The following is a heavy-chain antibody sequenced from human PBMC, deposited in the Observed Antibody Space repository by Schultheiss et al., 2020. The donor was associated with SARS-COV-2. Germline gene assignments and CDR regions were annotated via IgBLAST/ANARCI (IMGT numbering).Heavy chain of an antibody. Sequence: SGPTLVKPTQTLTLTCTVSGFSLSSPRLGVSWIRQPPGKALEWLALIDWDDDKYYSTSLKSRLTITKDTSKNQVVLTMTNMDPVDTATYYCARRPLSVFAYWGQGTLVTVSS. CDR1: GFSLSSPRLG. D-gene: IGHD2/OR15-2a*01. J-gene: IGHJ4*02. V-gene: IGHV2-70*12. CDR2: IDWDDDK. CDR3: ARRPLSVFAY.